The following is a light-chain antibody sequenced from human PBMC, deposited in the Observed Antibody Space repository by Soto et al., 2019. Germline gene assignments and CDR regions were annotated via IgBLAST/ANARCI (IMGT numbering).Light chain of an antibody. CDR3: SSYAGNKNV. CDR2: EIS. V-gene: IGLV2-8*01. CDR1: SSDVGGYNY. J-gene: IGLJ1*01. Sequence: SALTQPPSASGAPGQSVTVACTGTSSDVGGYNYVSWYQQHPGKAPKLMIYEISKRPSGVPDRFSGSKSGNTASLTVSRLQAEDEDEYSSSSYAGNKNVFGTGTKVT.